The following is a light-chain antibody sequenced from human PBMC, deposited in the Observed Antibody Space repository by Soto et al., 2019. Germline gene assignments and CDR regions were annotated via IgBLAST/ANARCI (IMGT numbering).Light chain of an antibody. J-gene: IGKJ2*01. Sequence: EIVLTQSPDTLSLSPGERATLSCGASQSVSSYLAWYQQKPGQAPRLLIYDASNRATGIPARFSGSGSGTDFTLTISSLEPEDFAVYYCQQRSNWPPYTVGQGTKLEIK. CDR2: DAS. CDR3: QQRSNWPPYT. V-gene: IGKV3-11*01. CDR1: QSVSSY.